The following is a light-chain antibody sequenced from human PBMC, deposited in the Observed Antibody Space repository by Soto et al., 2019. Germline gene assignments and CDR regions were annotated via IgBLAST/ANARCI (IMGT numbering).Light chain of an antibody. CDR1: SSDVGAYNY. CDR2: DVS. J-gene: IGLJ1*01. V-gene: IGLV2-14*03. CDR3: SSYTSSSTYV. Sequence: QSALTQPASVSGSPGQSITISCTGTSSDVGAYNYVSWYQHHPGNAPKLMIYDVSNRPSGVSNRFSGSKSGNTASLTISGLQAEDEANYYCSSYTSSSTYVFGTGTKVTV.